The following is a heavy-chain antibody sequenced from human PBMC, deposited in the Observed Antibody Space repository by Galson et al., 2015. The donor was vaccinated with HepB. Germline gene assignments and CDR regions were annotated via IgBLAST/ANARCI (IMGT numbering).Heavy chain of an antibody. J-gene: IGHJ4*02. CDR3: ARSIVVVPAAIGY. CDR1: GYTFTGYY. D-gene: IGHD2-2*01. Sequence: SVKVSCKASGYTFTGYYMHWVRQAPGQGLEWMGWINPNSGGTNYAQKFQGRVTMTRDTSISTAYMELSRLRSDDTAVYYCARSIVVVPAAIGYWGQGTLVTVSS. V-gene: IGHV1-2*02. CDR2: INPNSGGT.